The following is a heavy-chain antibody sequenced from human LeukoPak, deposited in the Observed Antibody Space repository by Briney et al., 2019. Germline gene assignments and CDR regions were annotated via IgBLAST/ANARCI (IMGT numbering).Heavy chain of an antibody. CDR2: IYYSGST. Sequence: SETLSLTCTVSGGSISSYYWSWIRQPPGKGLEWIGYIYYSGSTNYNPSLKSRVTISVDTSKNQFSLKLSSVTAADTAVYYCARSSRLGGSYYYYYMDVWGKGTTVTVSS. V-gene: IGHV4-59*01. J-gene: IGHJ6*03. D-gene: IGHD3-16*01. CDR3: ARSSRLGGSYYYYYMDV. CDR1: GGSISSYY.